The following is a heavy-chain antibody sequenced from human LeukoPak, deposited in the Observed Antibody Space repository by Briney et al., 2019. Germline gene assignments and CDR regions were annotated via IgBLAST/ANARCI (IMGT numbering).Heavy chain of an antibody. CDR2: INYDGTTT. CDR3: GRGRTRGYSGYVIDY. Sequence: TGGSLRLSRAASGFNYSSYLMHWVRQAPGKGLVWISRINYDGTTTSYADSVKGLFTISRDNAKNTLYPQSNILRAEDTASYYCGRGRTRGYSGYVIDYWGQRTPITVPS. J-gene: IGHJ4*02. CDR1: GFNYSSYL. V-gene: IGHV3-74*01. D-gene: IGHD5-12*01.